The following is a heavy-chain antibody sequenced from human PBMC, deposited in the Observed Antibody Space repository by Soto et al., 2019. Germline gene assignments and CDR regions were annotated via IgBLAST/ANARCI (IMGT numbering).Heavy chain of an antibody. V-gene: IGHV1-2*02. D-gene: IGHD1-26*01. CDR1: GGTFSSYA. J-gene: IGHJ5*02. Sequence: ASGKVSCKASGGTFSSYAISWVRQAPGQGLEWMGWINPNSGGTNYAQKFQGRVTMTRDTSISTAYMELSRLRSDDTAVYYCARGWEEGRPFDPCGQGTLVTVSS. CDR2: INPNSGGT. CDR3: ARGWEEGRPFDP.